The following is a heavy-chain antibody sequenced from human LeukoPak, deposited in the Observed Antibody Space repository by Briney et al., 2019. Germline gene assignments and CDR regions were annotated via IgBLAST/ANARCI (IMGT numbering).Heavy chain of an antibody. CDR2: INPGDSDT. D-gene: IGHD2-21*01. Sequence: GESLKISCKGSTFIFTNTWIGWVRQMTGKGLEWIGIINPGDSDTRYSPSLQGQVTFSVDKSISTAFLQWSSLKASDTAMYYCARHGDGQEFAYWGQGTLVTVSS. V-gene: IGHV5-51*01. J-gene: IGHJ4*02. CDR3: ARHGDGQEFAY. CDR1: TFIFTNTW.